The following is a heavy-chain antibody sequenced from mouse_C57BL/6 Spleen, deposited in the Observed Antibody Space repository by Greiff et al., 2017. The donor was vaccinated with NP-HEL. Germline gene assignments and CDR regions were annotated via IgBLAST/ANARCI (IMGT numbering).Heavy chain of an antibody. CDR3: ARPEAYGCQFDY. V-gene: IGHV1-82*01. CDR2: IYPGDADT. J-gene: IGHJ2*01. CDR1: GYAFSSSW. Sequence: QVQLQQSGPELVKPGASVKISCKASGYAFSSSWMNWVKQRPGKGLEWIGRIYPGDADTNYNGKFKGKATLTADKSSSTAYMQLSSLTSEDSAVYYCARPEAYGCQFDYWGQGTTLTVSS. D-gene: IGHD1-1*01.